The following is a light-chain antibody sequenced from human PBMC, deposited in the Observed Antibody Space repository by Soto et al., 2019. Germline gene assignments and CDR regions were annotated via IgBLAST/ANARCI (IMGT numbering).Light chain of an antibody. V-gene: IGKV3-11*01. CDR3: QQRSNWPT. CDR1: QSVSSY. J-gene: IGKJ1*01. CDR2: DAS. Sequence: EIVLTQSPATLSLSPGERATLSCRASQSVSSYLAWYQRKPGQAPRLLIYDASNRATGIPARFSGSGSGTDFTLTISSLEPEDSAVYYCQQRSNWPTFGQGTKV.